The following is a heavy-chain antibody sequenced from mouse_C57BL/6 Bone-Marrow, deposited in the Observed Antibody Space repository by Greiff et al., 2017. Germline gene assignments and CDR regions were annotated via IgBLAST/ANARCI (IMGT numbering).Heavy chain of an antibody. CDR1: GYTFTSYG. J-gene: IGHJ4*01. CDR3: ARIPLYYSNYVDAMDY. CDR2: IYPRSGNT. V-gene: IGHV1-81*01. D-gene: IGHD2-5*01. Sequence: QVQLQQSGAELARPGASVKLSCKASGYTFTSYGISWVKQRTGQGLEWIGEIYPRSGNTYYNEKFKGKGTLTADKSSSTAYMELRSLTSEDSAVYFCARIPLYYSNYVDAMDYWGQGTSVTVSS.